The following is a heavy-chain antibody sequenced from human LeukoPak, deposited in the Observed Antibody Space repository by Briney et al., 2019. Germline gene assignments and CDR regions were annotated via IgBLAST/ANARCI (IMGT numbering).Heavy chain of an antibody. CDR3: VKGSTNNRWYWIDY. J-gene: IGHJ4*02. V-gene: IGHV3-9*01. D-gene: IGHD2-15*01. CDR2: ISWNSGGI. Sequence: GGSLRLSCAASGFTFDDCAMHWVRQAPGRGLEWVAGISWNSGGIGYADSVQGRFTISRDNARDSLYLQMNSLRAEDTALYYCVKGSTNNRWYWIDYWGQGTLVTVSS. CDR1: GFTFDDCA.